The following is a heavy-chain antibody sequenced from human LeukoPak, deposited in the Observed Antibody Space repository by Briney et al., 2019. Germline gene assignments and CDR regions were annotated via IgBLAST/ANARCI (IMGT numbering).Heavy chain of an antibody. J-gene: IGHJ4*02. CDR3: ARDRGTAMVPIAFDY. V-gene: IGHV4-39*07. CDR1: GGSISSSSYY. Sequence: IPSETLSLTCTVSGGSISSSSYYWGWIRQPPGKGLEWIGSIYYSGSTYYNPSLKSRVTISVDTSKNQFSLKLSSVTAADTAVYYCARDRGTAMVPIAFDYWGQGTLVTVSS. D-gene: IGHD5-18*01. CDR2: IYYSGST.